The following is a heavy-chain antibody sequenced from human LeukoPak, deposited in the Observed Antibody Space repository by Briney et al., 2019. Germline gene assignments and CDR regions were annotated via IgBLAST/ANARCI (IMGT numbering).Heavy chain of an antibody. CDR1: GFTFSSYE. Sequence: PGGSLRLSCAASGFTFSSYEMNWVRQPPGKELEWIGYIYDSGLTNSYPSLKSRVTISLDTSKNQFSLKLSSLTAADTAVYYCARVAAAGTYFDYWGQGTLVTVSS. J-gene: IGHJ4*02. CDR3: ARVAAAGTYFDY. V-gene: IGHV4-59*01. D-gene: IGHD6-13*01. CDR2: IYDSGLT.